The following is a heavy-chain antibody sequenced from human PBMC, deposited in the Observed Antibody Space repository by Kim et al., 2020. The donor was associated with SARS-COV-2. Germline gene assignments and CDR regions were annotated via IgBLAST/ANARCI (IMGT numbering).Heavy chain of an antibody. CDR1: GFTFSSYS. CDR2: ISSSSSYI. J-gene: IGHJ4*02. D-gene: IGHD6-13*01. Sequence: GGSLRLSCAASGFTFSSYSMNWVRQAPGKGLEWVSSISSSSSYIYYADSVKGRFTISRDNAKNSLYLQMNSLRAEDTAVYYCARREAAGHAGFDYWGQGTLVTVSS. CDR3: ARREAAGHAGFDY. V-gene: IGHV3-21*01.